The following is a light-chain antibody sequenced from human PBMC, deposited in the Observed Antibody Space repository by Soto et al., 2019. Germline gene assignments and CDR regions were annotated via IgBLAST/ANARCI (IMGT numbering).Light chain of an antibody. V-gene: IGKV1-27*01. CDR3: QQYSHLIT. Sequence: EITMSQSPAALSASVRDRVPFTCRASPGISNYLAWYQQKPGKVPKLLIYAASTLQSGVPSRFSGSGSGTDFTLTISSLQPEDIATYYCQQYSHLITFGQGTRREI. J-gene: IGKJ5*01. CDR1: PGISNY. CDR2: AAS.